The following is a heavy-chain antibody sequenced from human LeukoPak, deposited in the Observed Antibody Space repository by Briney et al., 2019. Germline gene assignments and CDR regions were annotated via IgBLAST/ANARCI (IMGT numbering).Heavy chain of an antibody. CDR1: GFTVSSNY. Sequence: QPGGSLRLSCAASGFTVSSNYMSWVRQAPGKGLEWVSIIYSGGSTYYADSVKGRFTISRDNSKNTLYLQMNSLRAEDTAVYYCARSQGYQLPFDYWGQEPWSPSPQ. D-gene: IGHD2-2*01. CDR3: ARSQGYQLPFDY. V-gene: IGHV3-53*01. CDR2: IYSGGST. J-gene: IGHJ4*01.